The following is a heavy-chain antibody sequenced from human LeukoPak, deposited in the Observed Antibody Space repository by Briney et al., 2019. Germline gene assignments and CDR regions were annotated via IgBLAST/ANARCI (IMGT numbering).Heavy chain of an antibody. CDR1: GGSISSYY. CDR3: ARESCSGGSCPLDY. D-gene: IGHD2-15*01. Sequence: SETLSLTCTVSGGSISSYYWSWIRQPPGKGLGWIGYIYYSGSTNYNPSLKSRVTISVDTSKNQFSLKLSSVTAADTAVYYCARESCSGGSCPLDYWGQGTLVTVSS. V-gene: IGHV4-59*01. CDR2: IYYSGST. J-gene: IGHJ4*02.